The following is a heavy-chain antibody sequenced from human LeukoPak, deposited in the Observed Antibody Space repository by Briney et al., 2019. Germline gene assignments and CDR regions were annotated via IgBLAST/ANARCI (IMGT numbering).Heavy chain of an antibody. CDR1: GYTFTSYY. CDR2: INPSGGST. CDR3: ARDHRRWLQLVRVTYYFDY. D-gene: IGHD5-24*01. V-gene: IGHV1-46*01. Sequence: ASVTVSCKASGYTFTSYYMHWVRQAPGQGLEWMGIINPSGGSTSYAQKFQGRVTMTRDTSTSTVYMELSSLRSEDTAVYYCARDHRRWLQLVRVTYYFDYWGQGTLVTVSS. J-gene: IGHJ4*02.